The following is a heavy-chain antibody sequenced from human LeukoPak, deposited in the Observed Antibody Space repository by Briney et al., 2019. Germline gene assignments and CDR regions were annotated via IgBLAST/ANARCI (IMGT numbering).Heavy chain of an antibody. V-gene: IGHV1-2*02. CDR1: GYTFTYFY. J-gene: IGHJ5*02. CDR2: INPNSGGT. CDR3: ASFEVGA. Sequence: GASVKVSCKASGYTFTYFYIHWVRQAPGQGLEWMGWINPNSGGTNYAQKFQGRVTTTRDTSISTAYMDLSRLRSDDTAVYYCASFEVGAWGQGTLVTVSS. D-gene: IGHD3-10*01.